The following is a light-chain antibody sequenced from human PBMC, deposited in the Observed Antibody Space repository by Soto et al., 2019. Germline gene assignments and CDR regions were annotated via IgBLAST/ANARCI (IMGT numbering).Light chain of an antibody. Sequence: QSVLTQPPLASGTPGQRVSISCSGGSSNIGSHNVYWYQQLPGTAPKLLIFKNNQRPSGVPDRFSGSKSGTSASLAISGLRSEDEADYYCAAWDDSLSGRVFGTGTKVTVL. CDR2: KNN. CDR1: SSNIGSHN. CDR3: AAWDDSLSGRV. V-gene: IGLV1-47*01. J-gene: IGLJ1*01.